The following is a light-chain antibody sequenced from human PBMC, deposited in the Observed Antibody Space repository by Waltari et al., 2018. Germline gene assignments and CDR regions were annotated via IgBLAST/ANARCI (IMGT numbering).Light chain of an antibody. V-gene: IGLV2-8*01. CDR3: CSYAGNHNYV. CDR1: SSDVGGFDY. Sequence: QSALTQPPSASGSPGQSVTISCTGTSSDVGGFDYVSWYQQHPGEAPKVMIYEVSKRPAGVPDRFSGAKSGNTASLTVSGLQAEDEADYYCCSYAGNHNYVFGTGTKVTVL. J-gene: IGLJ1*01. CDR2: EVS.